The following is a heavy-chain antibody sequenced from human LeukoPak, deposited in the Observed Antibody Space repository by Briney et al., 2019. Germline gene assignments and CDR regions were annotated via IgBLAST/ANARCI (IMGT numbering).Heavy chain of an antibody. CDR1: GYTFTSYV. CDR2: INTNTGKP. D-gene: IGHD2-2*01. Sequence: ASVNVSWKASGYTFTSYVMNWVRQAPGQGIEWMGWINTNTGKPTYAQGFTGRFVFSLDTSVSTAYLQISSLKAEDTAVYYCARVLEDIVVVPAANYFYYYGMDFWGQGTTVTVSS. V-gene: IGHV7-4-1*02. J-gene: IGHJ6*02. CDR3: ARVLEDIVVVPAANYFYYYGMDF.